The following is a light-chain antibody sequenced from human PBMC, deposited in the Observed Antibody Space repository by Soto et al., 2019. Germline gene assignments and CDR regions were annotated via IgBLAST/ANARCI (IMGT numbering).Light chain of an antibody. V-gene: IGLV4-69*01. J-gene: IGLJ3*02. CDR1: SGHSSYA. CDR3: QTWGTGMWV. CDR2: LNSDGSH. Sequence: QPVLTQSPSASASLGASVTLTCTLSSGHSSYAIAWHQQQPEKGPRYLMKLNSDGSHSKGDGIPDRFSGSSSGAERYLTISSLQSEDEADYYCQTWGTGMWVFGGGTKVTVL.